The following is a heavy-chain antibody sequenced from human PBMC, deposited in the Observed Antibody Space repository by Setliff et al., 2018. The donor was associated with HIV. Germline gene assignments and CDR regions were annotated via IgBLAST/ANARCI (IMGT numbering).Heavy chain of an antibody. Sequence: SETLSLTCTVSGGSISSYYWSWIRQPAGKGLEWIGRIYASGRTHYNPSLKSRVTLSVDTSKNQFSLKLTSVAAADTAVYYCARGRDYVWGNYHYSGGGAFDIGGQGTAVTVSS. CDR1: GGSISSYY. CDR3: ARGRDYVWGNYHYSGGGAFDI. D-gene: IGHD3-16*02. CDR2: IYASGRT. J-gene: IGHJ3*02. V-gene: IGHV4-4*07.